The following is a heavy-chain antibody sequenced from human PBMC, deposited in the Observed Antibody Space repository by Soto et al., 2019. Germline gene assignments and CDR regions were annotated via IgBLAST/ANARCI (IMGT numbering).Heavy chain of an antibody. Sequence: SQTLSLTCAISGDSVSSVSVAWSRIRQSPSRGLEWLGRTCYRSKWYNDYAVSVKSRIIIKPDTSKNQFSLQLNSVTPDDTGVYYCAREGIPNYYHMDVWGKGTTVTVSS. D-gene: IGHD6-13*01. J-gene: IGHJ6*03. CDR1: GDSVSSVSVA. CDR3: AREGIPNYYHMDV. CDR2: TCYRSKWYN. V-gene: IGHV6-1*01.